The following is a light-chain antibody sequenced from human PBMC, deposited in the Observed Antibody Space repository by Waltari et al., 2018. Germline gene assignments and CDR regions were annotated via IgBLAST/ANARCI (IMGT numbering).Light chain of an antibody. CDR3: QSYDNYLRGSYIV. Sequence: QSMLTQPPSVSGAPGQRVTISCTGSRSNIGAGYDVHWYQQLPGTAPRHPIYGDNHRPSGVPDRFSASKSGASASLAITGLQAEDEGDYYCQSYDNYLRGSYIVFGGRTKLTVL. CDR1: RSNIGAGYD. V-gene: IGLV1-40*01. J-gene: IGLJ2*01. CDR2: GDN.